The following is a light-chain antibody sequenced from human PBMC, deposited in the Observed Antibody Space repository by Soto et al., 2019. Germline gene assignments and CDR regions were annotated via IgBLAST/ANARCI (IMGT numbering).Light chain of an antibody. V-gene: IGKV1-39*01. Sequence: DIQMTQSPSSLSASIGDRVTITCRASQNIKNYLDWYQQKPGKAPKLLIYAASSLERGVPSRFSGSDSGTDFTLTISSLQPEDVATYYCQQSYSTPLTFGGGTRVETK. CDR3: QQSYSTPLT. CDR1: QNIKNY. J-gene: IGKJ4*01. CDR2: AAS.